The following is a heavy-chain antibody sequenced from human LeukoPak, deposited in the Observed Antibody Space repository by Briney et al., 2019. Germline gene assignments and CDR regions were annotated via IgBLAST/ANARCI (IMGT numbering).Heavy chain of an antibody. CDR1: GYTFTSYA. V-gene: IGHV7-4-1*02. CDR3: ASYNPPWFGELLSWY. CDR2: INTNTGNP. D-gene: IGHD3-10*01. J-gene: IGHJ4*02. Sequence: ASVKVSCKASGYTFTSYAMNWVRQVPGQGLEWMGWINTNTGNPTYAQGFTGRFVFSLDTSVSTAYLQISSLKAEDTAVYYCASYNPPWFGELLSWYWGQGTLVTVSS.